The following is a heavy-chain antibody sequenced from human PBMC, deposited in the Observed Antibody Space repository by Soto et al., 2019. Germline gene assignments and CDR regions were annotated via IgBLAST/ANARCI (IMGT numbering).Heavy chain of an antibody. V-gene: IGHV5-51*01. J-gene: IGHJ4*02. Sequence: PGESLKISCKASGYTFTTYWIAWVRQMPGKGLEWMGIIYPGDSDTRYGPSFQGQVTISADKSTTTAYLQWCSLKASDTAMYYCARAPARVDFDYWGQGTLVTVS. CDR1: GYTFTTYW. CDR3: ARAPARVDFDY. CDR2: IYPGDSDT.